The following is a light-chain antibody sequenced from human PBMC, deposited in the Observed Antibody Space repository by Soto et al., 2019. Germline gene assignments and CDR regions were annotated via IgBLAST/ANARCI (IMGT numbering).Light chain of an antibody. CDR1: QDISNW. CDR2: AAS. CDR3: QQANSSPST. Sequence: GDIVKKNCLASQDISNWLAWYQQKPGKAPKLLIYAASTLQSGVPSRFSVSASGTDFTLTISSLQPEDFATYNCQQANSSPSTFAHGTRLEIK. V-gene: IGKV1-12*01. J-gene: IGKJ5*01.